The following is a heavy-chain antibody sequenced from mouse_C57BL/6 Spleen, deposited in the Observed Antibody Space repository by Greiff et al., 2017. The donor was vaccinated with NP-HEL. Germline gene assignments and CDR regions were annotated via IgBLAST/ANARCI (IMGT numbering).Heavy chain of an antibody. V-gene: IGHV2-2*01. J-gene: IGHJ4*01. CDR1: GFSLTSYG. Sequence: QVQLQQSGPGLVQPSQSLSITCTVSGFSLTSYGVHWVRQSPGKGLEWLGVIWSGGSKDYNAAFISRLSISKANSKSQVFFKMNSLQADATAIYYCARKRDLYYAMDYWGQGTSVTVSS. CDR2: IWSGGSK. CDR3: ARKRDLYYAMDY. D-gene: IGHD3-3*01.